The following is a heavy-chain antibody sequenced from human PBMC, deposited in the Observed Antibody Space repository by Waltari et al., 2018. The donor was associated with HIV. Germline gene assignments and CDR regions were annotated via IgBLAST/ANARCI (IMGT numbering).Heavy chain of an antibody. Sequence: QVQLQQWGAGLLKPSETLSLTCAVYGGSFSGYYWSWIRQPPGKGLEWIGEINHSGSTNYNPSLKSRVTISVDTSKNQFSLKLSSVTAADTAVYYCARERVSAPARVVPAAIGFDPWGQGTLVTVSS. CDR3: ARERVSAPARVVPAAIGFDP. V-gene: IGHV4-34*01. J-gene: IGHJ5*02. CDR2: INHSGST. D-gene: IGHD2-2*01. CDR1: GGSFSGYY.